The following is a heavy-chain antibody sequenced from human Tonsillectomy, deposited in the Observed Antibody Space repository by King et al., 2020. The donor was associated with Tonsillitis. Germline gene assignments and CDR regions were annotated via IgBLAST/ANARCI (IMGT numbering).Heavy chain of an antibody. J-gene: IGHJ4*02. CDR2: ISGSGGTP. Sequence: QLVQSGGVLVQTGGSLRLSCAASGFTFSSYAMSWVRQAPGKGLEWVSAISGSGGTPYYADSVKGRLTISRDNSKNTRYLQMNSLRAEDTVVYYCAKYLVLVTAIPGNYFDYWGQGTLVTVSS. CDR1: GFTFSSYA. V-gene: IGHV3-23*04. CDR3: AKYLVLVTAIPGNYFDY. D-gene: IGHD2-21*02.